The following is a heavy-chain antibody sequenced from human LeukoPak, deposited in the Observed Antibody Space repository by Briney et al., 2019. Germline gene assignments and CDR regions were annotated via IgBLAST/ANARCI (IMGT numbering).Heavy chain of an antibody. D-gene: IGHD5-18*01. CDR2: INPNSGGT. Sequence: ASVKVSCKASGYTFTGYYMHWVRQAPGQGLEWMGRINPNSGGTNYAQKFQGRVTMTRDTSISTAYMELSRLGSDDTAVYYCARDFGGIQLWEITDYWGQGTLVTVSS. V-gene: IGHV1-2*06. CDR3: ARDFGGIQLWEITDY. CDR1: GYTFTGYY. J-gene: IGHJ4*02.